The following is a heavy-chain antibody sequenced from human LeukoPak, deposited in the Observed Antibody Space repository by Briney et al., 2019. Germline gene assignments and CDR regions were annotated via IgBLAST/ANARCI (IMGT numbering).Heavy chain of an antibody. V-gene: IGHV3-33*08. CDR1: GFTFSSYA. D-gene: IGHD3-16*01. J-gene: IGHJ3*02. Sequence: GGSLRLSCAASGFTFSSYAMHWVRQAPGKGLEWVAVIWYDGSNKYYADSVKGRFTISRDNSKNTLYLQMNSLRAEDTAVYYCARGFGTDAFDIWGQGTMVTVSS. CDR3: ARGFGTDAFDI. CDR2: IWYDGSNK.